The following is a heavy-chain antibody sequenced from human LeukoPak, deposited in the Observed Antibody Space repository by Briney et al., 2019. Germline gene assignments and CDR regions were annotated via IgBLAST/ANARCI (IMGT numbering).Heavy chain of an antibody. D-gene: IGHD3-22*01. CDR1: GFTFSSYW. Sequence: GGSLRLSCAASGFTFSSYWMHWVRQAPGKGLVWVSRINSDGSSTSYADSVKGRFTISRDNAKNTLYLQMNSLRAEDTAVYYCARGKYYYDSSGYLDWFDPWGQGTRVTVSS. CDR3: ARGKYYYDSSGYLDWFDP. V-gene: IGHV3-74*01. CDR2: INSDGSST. J-gene: IGHJ5*02.